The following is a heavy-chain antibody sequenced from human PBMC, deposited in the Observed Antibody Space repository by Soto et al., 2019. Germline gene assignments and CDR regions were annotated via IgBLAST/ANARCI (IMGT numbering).Heavy chain of an antibody. CDR2: ISYDGSNK. CDR1: GFTFSSYG. J-gene: IGHJ4*02. D-gene: IGHD5-18*01. V-gene: IGHV3-30*18. Sequence: GSLRLSCAASGFTFSSYGMHWVRQAPGKGLEWVAVISYDGSNKYYADSVKGRFTISRDNSKNTLYLQMNSLRAEDTAVYYCAKVSDPWIQLWLPAYWGQGTLVTVSS. CDR3: AKVSDPWIQLWLPAY.